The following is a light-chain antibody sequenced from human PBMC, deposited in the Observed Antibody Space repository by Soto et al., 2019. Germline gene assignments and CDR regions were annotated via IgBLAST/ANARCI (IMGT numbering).Light chain of an antibody. CDR1: QSVSSY. Sequence: EIVLTQSPATLSLSKGERATLSCRASQSVSSYLAWYQQKPGQAPRLLIYDASNRATGIPARFSGSGSGTDFTLTISSLEPEDFAVYYCQQRSNWPRTFGQGTRLDIK. CDR2: DAS. CDR3: QQRSNWPRT. V-gene: IGKV3-11*01. J-gene: IGKJ5*01.